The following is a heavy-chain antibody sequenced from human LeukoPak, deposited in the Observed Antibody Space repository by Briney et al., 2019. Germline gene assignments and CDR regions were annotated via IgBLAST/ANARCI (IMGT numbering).Heavy chain of an antibody. CDR3: VRDTGGSGSYPDY. CDR1: GFTFSNYW. J-gene: IGHJ4*02. Sequence: GGSLRLSCTASGFTFSNYWMTWVRQAPGKGPEWVANIKQDGSQTYFVDSVRGRFSISRDNAKNSVYLEANSLRAEDTAVYYCVRDTGGSGSYPDYWGQGTLVTVSA. V-gene: IGHV3-7*01. CDR2: IKQDGSQT. D-gene: IGHD1-26*01.